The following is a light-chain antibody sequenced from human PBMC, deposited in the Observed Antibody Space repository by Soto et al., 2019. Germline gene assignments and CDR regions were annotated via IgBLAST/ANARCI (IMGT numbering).Light chain of an antibody. CDR2: KDS. V-gene: IGLV3-25*03. Sequence: SYELTQSPSVSVSPGQTARITCSGDALPKQDAYWYQQKPGQAPVLVIYKDSERPSGIPERFSGSSSGTTVTLTISGVQAEDEADYYCQSADSSGTYVVFGGGTKVTVL. CDR1: ALPKQD. J-gene: IGLJ2*01. CDR3: QSADSSGTYVV.